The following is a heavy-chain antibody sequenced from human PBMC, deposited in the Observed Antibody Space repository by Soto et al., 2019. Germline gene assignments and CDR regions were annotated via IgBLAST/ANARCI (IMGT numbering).Heavy chain of an antibody. CDR3: ARTIWVYLAVGRVDY. J-gene: IGHJ4*02. Sequence: GGSLRLSCTASGFNFGDYDMSWFRQAPGSGLEWVAFIKSKYNGGATEYAASVKGRFTVSRDDSKSTAYLQMNSLRTEDTAVYYCARTIWVYLAVGRVDYWGQGTLVTVSS. CDR1: GFNFGDYD. CDR2: IKSKYNGGAT. V-gene: IGHV3-49*03. D-gene: IGHD6-19*01.